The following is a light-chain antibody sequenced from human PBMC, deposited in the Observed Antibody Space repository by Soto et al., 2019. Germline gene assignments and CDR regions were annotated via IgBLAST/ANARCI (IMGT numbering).Light chain of an antibody. CDR2: GNS. V-gene: IGLV1-40*01. CDR3: QSYDSSLSAHV. J-gene: IGLJ1*01. Sequence: QPVLTQPPSVSGAPGQRVTISCTGSSSNIGAGYDVHWYQQLPGTAPKLLIYGNSNRPSGVPDRFSGSKSGTSASLAITGLQAEDEADYYCQSYDSSLSAHVFGTGTKLTVL. CDR1: SSNIGAGYD.